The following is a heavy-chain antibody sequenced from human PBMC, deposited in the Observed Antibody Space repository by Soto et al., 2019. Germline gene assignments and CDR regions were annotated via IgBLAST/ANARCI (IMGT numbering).Heavy chain of an antibody. D-gene: IGHD3-3*01. Sequence: QVQLVQSGAEVKKPGSSVKVSCKASGGTFSSYAISWVRQAPGQGLEWMGGIIPIFGTANYAQKFQGRVTITADESTSTAYMELSSLRSEDTAVYYCARDNDFWSGYSGGYYYYYGMDVWGQGTTVTVSS. CDR3: ARDNDFWSGYSGGYYYYYGMDV. J-gene: IGHJ6*02. CDR1: GGTFSSYA. CDR2: IIPIFGTA. V-gene: IGHV1-69*12.